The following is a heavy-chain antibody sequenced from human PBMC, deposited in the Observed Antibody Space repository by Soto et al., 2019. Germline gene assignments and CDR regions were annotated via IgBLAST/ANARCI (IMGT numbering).Heavy chain of an antibody. CDR1: GGSISSGGYS. CDR3: ARGVTTVTTFDY. J-gene: IGHJ4*02. V-gene: IGHV4-30-2*01. Sequence: QLQLQESGSGLVKPSQTLSLTCAVSGGSISSGGYSCNWIRQPPGKGLEWIGYIYHSGSTYYNPSLNSRVXXXVXXSKNQFSLKLSSVTAADTAVYYCARGVTTVTTFDYWGQGTLVTVSS. D-gene: IGHD4-17*01. CDR2: IYHSGST.